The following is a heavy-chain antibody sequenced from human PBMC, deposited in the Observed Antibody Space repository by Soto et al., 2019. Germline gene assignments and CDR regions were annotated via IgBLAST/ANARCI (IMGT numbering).Heavy chain of an antibody. CDR3: ARDTVTKEVDY. V-gene: IGHV3-30-3*01. Sequence: QVQLVESGGGVVQPGRSLRLSCAASGFTFSSYAMHWVRQAPGKGLEWVAVISYDGSNKYYADSVKGRFTISRDNSKNTLYLQMNSLRAEDTAVYYCARDTVTKEVDYWGQGTLVTVSS. CDR1: GFTFSSYA. CDR2: ISYDGSNK. J-gene: IGHJ4*02. D-gene: IGHD4-17*01.